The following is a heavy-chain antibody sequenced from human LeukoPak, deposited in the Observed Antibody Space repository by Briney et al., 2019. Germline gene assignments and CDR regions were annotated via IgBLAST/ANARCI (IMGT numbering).Heavy chain of an antibody. Sequence: PGGSLRLSCAVSGFTVSTYYMSWVRQVPGKGLEWVSVIYSGGSTYYADSVKGRSTISRDNSKNTLYLQMNSLRAEDTAVYYCVAYYDILTGYKYWGQGTLVTVSS. CDR3: VAYYDILTGYKY. CDR1: GFTVSTYY. V-gene: IGHV3-66*01. J-gene: IGHJ4*02. CDR2: IYSGGST. D-gene: IGHD3-9*01.